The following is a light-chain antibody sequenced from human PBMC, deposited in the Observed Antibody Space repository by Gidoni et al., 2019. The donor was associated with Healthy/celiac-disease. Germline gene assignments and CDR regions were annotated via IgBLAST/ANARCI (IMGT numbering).Light chain of an antibody. V-gene: IGKV3-20*01. J-gene: IGKJ2*01. CDR3: QQYGSSPPNT. CDR2: GAS. Sequence: EIVLTQSPGTLSLSPGERSTLSCRASQSVSSSYLAWYQQKPGQAPRLLIYGASSRATGIPDRFSGSGSGTDSTLTISRLEPEDFAVYYCQQYGSSPPNTFXQXTKLEIK. CDR1: QSVSSSY.